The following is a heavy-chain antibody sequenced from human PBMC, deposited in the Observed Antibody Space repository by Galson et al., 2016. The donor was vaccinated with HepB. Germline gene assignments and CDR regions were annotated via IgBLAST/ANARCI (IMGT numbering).Heavy chain of an antibody. V-gene: IGHV4-59*01. CDR3: AKEGGPDSGYADGAFDI. D-gene: IGHD5-12*01. CDR1: GGSISDYH. Sequence: ETLSLTCFVSGGSISDYHWSWIRQPPGKGLEWIGYFYNTGSTNYNPSLKSRVTLSVDTSKYHFSLELSSVTTADTAVYYCAKEGGPDSGYADGAFDIWGRGTLVTVSS. J-gene: IGHJ3*02. CDR2: FYNTGST.